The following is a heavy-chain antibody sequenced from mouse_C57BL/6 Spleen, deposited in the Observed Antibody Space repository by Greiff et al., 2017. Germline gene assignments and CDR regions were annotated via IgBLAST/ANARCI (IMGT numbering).Heavy chain of an antibody. J-gene: IGHJ1*03. CDR1: GYTFTSYW. D-gene: IGHD1-1*01. CDR3: ARSGLLRSPYFDV. Sequence: QVQLKQPGTELVKPGASVKLSCKASGYTFTSYWMHWVKKRPGQGLEWIGNINPSNGGTNYNEKFKSKATLTVDKSSSTAYMQLSSLNSEDSAVYYCARSGLLRSPYFDVWGTGTTVTVSS. V-gene: IGHV1-53*01. CDR2: INPSNGGT.